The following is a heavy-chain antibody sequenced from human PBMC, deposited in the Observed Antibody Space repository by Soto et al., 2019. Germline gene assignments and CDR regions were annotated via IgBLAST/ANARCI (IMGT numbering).Heavy chain of an antibody. V-gene: IGHV1-69*08. CDR1: GGTFSSYT. CDR3: ARDLGEYSGYGTDY. J-gene: IGHJ4*02. Sequence: QVQLVQSGAEVKKPGSSVKVSCKASGGTFSSYTISWVRQAPGQGLEWMGRIIPILGIANYAQKFQGRVTITADKSTSTAYMELSSLGSEDTAVYYCARDLGEYSGYGTDYWGQGTLVTVSS. CDR2: IIPILGIA. D-gene: IGHD5-12*01.